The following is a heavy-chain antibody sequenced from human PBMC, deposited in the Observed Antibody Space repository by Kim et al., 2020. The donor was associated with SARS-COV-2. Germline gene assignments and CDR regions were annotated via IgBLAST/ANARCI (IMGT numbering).Heavy chain of an antibody. CDR3: AKDTTRRTTPYFDY. Sequence: GGSLRLSCAASGFTFSSYAMSWVRQAPGKGLEWVSAISGSGGSTYYADSVKGRFTISRDNSKNTLYLQMNSLRAEDTAVYYCAKDTTRRTTPYFDYWGQRTLVTVSP. CDR1: GFTFSSYA. CDR2: ISGSGGST. V-gene: IGHV3-23*01. D-gene: IGHD1-1*01. J-gene: IGHJ4*02.